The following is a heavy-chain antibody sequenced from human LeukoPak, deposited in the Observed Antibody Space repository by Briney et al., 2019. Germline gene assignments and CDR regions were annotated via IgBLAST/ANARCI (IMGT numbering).Heavy chain of an antibody. J-gene: IGHJ6*02. CDR1: GFTFSNND. D-gene: IGHD2-15*01. Sequence: GGSLRLSCAASGFTFSNNDMHWVRQAPGKGLEWLAVISNDGINIYYGDSVKGRFTIARDNPKSTLYLEMNSLKPEDTAVYYCARDRLQGYYYGMDVWGQGTTVTVSS. CDR3: ARDRLQGYYYGMDV. CDR2: ISNDGINI. V-gene: IGHV3-30*03.